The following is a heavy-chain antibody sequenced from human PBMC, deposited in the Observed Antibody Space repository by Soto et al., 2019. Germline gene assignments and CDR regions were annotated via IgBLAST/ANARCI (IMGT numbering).Heavy chain of an antibody. CDR1: GFTFSNAW. Sequence: GGSLRLSCAASGFTFSNAWMSWVRQAPGKGLEWVGRIKSKTDGGTTDYAAPVKGRFTISADKSITTAYLQWSSLKAADTAMYYCVRSGTSSGRFSDYWGQGTLVTVSS. D-gene: IGHD2-15*01. V-gene: IGHV3-15*01. CDR3: VRSGTSSGRFSDY. CDR2: IKSKTDGGTT. J-gene: IGHJ4*02.